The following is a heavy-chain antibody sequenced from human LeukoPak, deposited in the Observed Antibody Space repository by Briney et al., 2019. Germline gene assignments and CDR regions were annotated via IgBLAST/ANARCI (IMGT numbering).Heavy chain of an antibody. J-gene: IGHJ4*02. Sequence: ASVKVSCKASGGTFCSYAISWVRQAPGQGLEWMGGIIPIFGTANYAQKFQGRVTITADESTSTAYMELSSLRSEDTAVYYCAREAGDSPVYFDYWGQGTLVTVSS. D-gene: IGHD7-27*01. V-gene: IGHV1-69*13. CDR2: IIPIFGTA. CDR1: GGTFCSYA. CDR3: AREAGDSPVYFDY.